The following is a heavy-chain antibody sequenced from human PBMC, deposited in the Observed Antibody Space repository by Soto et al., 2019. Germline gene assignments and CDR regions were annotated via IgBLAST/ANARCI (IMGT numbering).Heavy chain of an antibody. Sequence: QVQLVESGGGVVQPGRSLRLSCAASGFTFSSYGMHWVRQAPGKGLEWVAVISYDGSNKYYADSVKGRFTISRDSSKNTLYLQMNSLRPEDTAVYYCAKHRDIAPRTAYYCDYWGQGTLVTVSS. CDR3: AKHRDIAPRTAYYCDY. CDR1: GFTFSSYG. J-gene: IGHJ4*02. CDR2: ISYDGSNK. V-gene: IGHV3-30*18. D-gene: IGHD5-12*01.